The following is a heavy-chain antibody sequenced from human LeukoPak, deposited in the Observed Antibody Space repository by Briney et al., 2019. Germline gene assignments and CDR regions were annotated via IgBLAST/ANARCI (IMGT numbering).Heavy chain of an antibody. CDR3: ARQPANTAAFDV. D-gene: IGHD5-18*01. CDR1: GGSINTFY. CDR2: VRDNGEN. V-gene: IGHV4-59*08. Sequence: PSETLSLTCTVSGGSINTFYWSWIRQPPGKGLEWIAYVRDNGENNYNPSLKSRVAISLDTPNNQISLRLNFVTAADTAIYYCARQPANTAAFDVWGQGTMVTVSS. J-gene: IGHJ3*01.